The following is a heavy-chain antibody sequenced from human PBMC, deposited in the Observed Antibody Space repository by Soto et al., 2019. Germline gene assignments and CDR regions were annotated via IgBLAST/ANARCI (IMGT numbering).Heavy chain of an antibody. D-gene: IGHD7-27*01. CDR1: GFTFSSHV. CDR2: IWYDGSNE. Sequence: QVQLVESGGGVVQPGRSLRLYCAASGFTFSSHVMHWVRQAPGKGLEWVAVIWYDGSNEYYADSVKGRFTISRDNSKNRPYLQMNRLRVEATAGYYGAAGPSMYGGYWGNCGYWGQGTLVPVSS. CDR3: AAGPSMYGGYWGNCGY. V-gene: IGHV3-33*01. J-gene: IGHJ4*02.